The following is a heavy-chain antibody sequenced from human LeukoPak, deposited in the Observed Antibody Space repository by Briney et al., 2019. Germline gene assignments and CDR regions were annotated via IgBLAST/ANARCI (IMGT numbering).Heavy chain of an antibody. J-gene: IGHJ4*02. D-gene: IGHD1-1*01. CDR3: ARSPVLDRNDWSFAD. Sequence: PGGSLRLSCAASGFTVSRNYMSWVRQAPGKGLEWVSVSYSGGDTYYPDSVKGRFTVSRDNPKNTVYLKMNSLRAEDTAVYFCARSPVLDRNDWSFADSGQGALVTVSS. CDR1: GFTVSRNY. V-gene: IGHV3-53*01. CDR2: SYSGGDT.